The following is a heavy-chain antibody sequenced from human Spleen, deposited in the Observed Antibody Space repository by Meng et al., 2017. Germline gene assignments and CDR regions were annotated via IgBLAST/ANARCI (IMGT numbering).Heavy chain of an antibody. D-gene: IGHD2-21*01. CDR3: ASFDHIPRRNYFDY. CDR1: GGSIGSNSYH. V-gene: IGHV4-39*01. Sequence: QLQLQESGPGLVKPSETLSLTCTVSGGSIGSNSYHWGWIRQPPGKGLEWVGTIDYSGTTYYNPSLKSRVSISVDTSKNQFSLNLNSMTAADTAVYYCASFDHIPRRNYFDYWGQGTLVTVSS. CDR2: IDYSGTT. J-gene: IGHJ4*02.